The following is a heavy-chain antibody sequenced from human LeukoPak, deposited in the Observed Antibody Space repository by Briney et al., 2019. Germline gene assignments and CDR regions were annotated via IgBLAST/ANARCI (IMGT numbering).Heavy chain of an antibody. J-gene: IGHJ4*02. CDR3: ARDPGANYFDY. V-gene: IGHV1-2*02. CDR1: GYTFTGYY. Sequence: ASVKVSCKASGYTFTGYYMHWVRQAPGQGLEWMGWINPNSGDTKHAQKFQGRVTMTSDTSINTAYMELRRLRSDDTAVYYCARDPGANYFDYWGQGTQVTVSS. CDR2: INPNSGDT. D-gene: IGHD7-27*01.